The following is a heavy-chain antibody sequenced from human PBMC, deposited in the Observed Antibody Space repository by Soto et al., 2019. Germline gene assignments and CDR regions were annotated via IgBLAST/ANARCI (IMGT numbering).Heavy chain of an antibody. J-gene: IGHJ5*02. D-gene: IGHD3-3*01. Sequence: SETLSLTCAVYGGSFSCYYWSWIRQPPGKGLEWIGEINHSGSTNYNPSLKSRVTISVDTSKNQFSLKLSSVTATDTAVYYCARGQRFSDWFDPWGQGTLVTVSS. V-gene: IGHV4-34*01. CDR3: ARGQRFSDWFDP. CDR1: GGSFSCYY. CDR2: INHSGST.